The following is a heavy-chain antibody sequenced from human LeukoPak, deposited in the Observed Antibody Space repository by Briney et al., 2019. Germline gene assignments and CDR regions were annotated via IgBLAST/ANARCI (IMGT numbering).Heavy chain of an antibody. CDR1: GFTFSSYA. Sequence: GGSLRLSCAASGFTFSSYAMTWVRQAPGKGLEWVATISGSGVMTYYADSVKGRFTVSGDNSKNTLYLQMSSLTAADTAVYYCAKDRSIGTYYTFDHWGQGTLVTVSS. J-gene: IGHJ4*02. CDR2: ISGSGVMT. CDR3: AKDRSIGTYYTFDH. V-gene: IGHV3-23*01. D-gene: IGHD1-26*01.